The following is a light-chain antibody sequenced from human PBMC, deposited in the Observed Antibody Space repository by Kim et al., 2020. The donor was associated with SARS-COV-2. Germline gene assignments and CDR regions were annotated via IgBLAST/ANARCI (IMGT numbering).Light chain of an antibody. V-gene: IGKV3-15*01. CDR3: QQYNGWPRT. CDR1: QRVASN. J-gene: IGKJ1*01. Sequence: VSPGGRATLSCRASQRVASNLAWYQQRPGQAPRLLIFGASNRAAGVPARFSGSGSGTDFTLTINNLQSEDLAVYYCQQYNGWPRTFGQGTKVDIK. CDR2: GAS.